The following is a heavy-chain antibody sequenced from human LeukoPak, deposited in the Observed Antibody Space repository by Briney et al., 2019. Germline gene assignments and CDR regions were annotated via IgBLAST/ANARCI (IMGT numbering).Heavy chain of an antibody. CDR2: ISNDGSRK. CDR1: GFTFSRHG. Sequence: GGSLKLSCAPSGFTFSRHGMHWVRQAPGKGLEWVAIISNDGSRKYYAHSVEGRFTISRDNSKNTLYLQMDSLRAEDTAVYYCARGVPYASWSGPHYSDYWGQGTLVTVSS. V-gene: IGHV3-30*03. CDR3: ARGVPYASWSGPHYSDY. D-gene: IGHD3-3*01. J-gene: IGHJ4*02.